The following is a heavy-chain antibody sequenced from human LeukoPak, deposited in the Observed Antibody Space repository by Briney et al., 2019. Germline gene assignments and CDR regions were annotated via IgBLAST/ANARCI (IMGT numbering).Heavy chain of an antibody. V-gene: IGHV4-4*07. CDR2: IYTTGTS. CDR1: GDSITSYS. Sequence: PSETLSLTCTVSGDSITSYSWTWIRQSAGKGLEWIGRIYTTGTSNYSPSLKSRVTMSVDRTRNQFSLTLRSVTAADSAVYYCAKVAGATGSTGWFDPWGQGTLITVSS. J-gene: IGHJ5*02. CDR3: AKVAGATGSTGWFDP. D-gene: IGHD1-1*01.